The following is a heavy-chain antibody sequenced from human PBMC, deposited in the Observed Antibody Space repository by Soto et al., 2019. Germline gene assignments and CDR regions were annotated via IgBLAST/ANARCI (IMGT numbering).Heavy chain of an antibody. J-gene: IGHJ4*02. CDR1: GGSISSYY. CDR3: ASMGYHYGSGSYPLDY. CDR2: KYNSGST. Sequence: QVQLQESGPGLVKPSETLSLTCTVSGGSISSYYWTWIRQPPGKGLEWIGFKYNSGSTHYNPSLKSRVTISLDTSKNQFSLNLRSVTAADTAVYYCASMGYHYGSGSYPLDYWGQGTLVTVSS. D-gene: IGHD3-10*01. V-gene: IGHV4-59*08.